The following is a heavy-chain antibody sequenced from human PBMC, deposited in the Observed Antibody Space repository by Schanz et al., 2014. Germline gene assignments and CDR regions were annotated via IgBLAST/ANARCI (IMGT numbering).Heavy chain of an antibody. J-gene: IGHJ4*02. CDR3: ARGPDYGSGSYSSY. Sequence: LVESGGGVVQPGRSLRLSCAASGFTFSSYGMHWVRQVPGKGLEWVAVVCYDGSKKYYADSVKGRFTTSRDNSKNTMYLQMNNLRVEDTAVYYCARGPDYGSGSYSSYWGQGTLVTVSS. CDR1: GFTFSSYG. CDR2: VCYDGSKK. V-gene: IGHV3-33*01. D-gene: IGHD3-10*01.